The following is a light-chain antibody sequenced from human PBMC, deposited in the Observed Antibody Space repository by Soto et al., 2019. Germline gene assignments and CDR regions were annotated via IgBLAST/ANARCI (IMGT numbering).Light chain of an antibody. CDR2: EVT. CDR3: SSYAKDRTLL. V-gene: IGLV2-14*01. J-gene: IGLJ2*01. Sequence: QSVLTQPASVSGSPGQSITISCTGTSSDIGTYDFVSWYQQHPGTAPKLILYEVTNRPPGLSDRFSGSKSGNTASLLISGLQADGEADYFCSSYAKDRTLLFGGGTKVTVL. CDR1: SSDIGTYDF.